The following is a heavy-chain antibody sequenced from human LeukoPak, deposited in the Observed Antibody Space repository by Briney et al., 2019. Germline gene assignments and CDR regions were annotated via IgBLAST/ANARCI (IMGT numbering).Heavy chain of an antibody. D-gene: IGHD3-3*01. CDR1: GYTFTSYD. J-gene: IGHJ6*03. V-gene: IGHV1-8*01. Sequence: ASVKVSCKASGYTFTSYDINWVRQATGQGLEWMGWMNPNSGNTGYAQKFQGRVTITTDESTSTAYTELSSLRSEDTAVYYCARCRDYDFWSGYYNYYYYMDVWGKGTTVTVSS. CDR2: MNPNSGNT. CDR3: ARCRDYDFWSGYYNYYYYMDV.